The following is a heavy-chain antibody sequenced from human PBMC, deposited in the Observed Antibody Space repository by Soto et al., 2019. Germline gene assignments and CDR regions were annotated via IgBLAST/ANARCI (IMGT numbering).Heavy chain of an antibody. CDR3: AKCGSSSSLRGSEYYFDY. V-gene: IGHV3-23*01. CDR2: ISGSGGST. Sequence: PGGSLRLSCAASGFTFSSYAMSWVRQAPGKGLEWVSAISGSGGSTYYADSVKGRFTISRDNSKNTLYLQMNSLRAEDTAVYYCAKCGSSSSLRGSEYYFDYWGQGTLVTVSS. D-gene: IGHD6-6*01. CDR1: GFTFSSYA. J-gene: IGHJ4*02.